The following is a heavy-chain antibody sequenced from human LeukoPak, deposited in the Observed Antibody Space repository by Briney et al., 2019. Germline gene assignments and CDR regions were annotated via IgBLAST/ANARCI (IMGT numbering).Heavy chain of an antibody. V-gene: IGHV3-23*01. CDR2: ISGSGGST. Sequence: GGSLRLSCAASGFTFSSYAMSWVRQAPGKGLEWVSAISGSGGSTYYADSVKGRFTISRDNSKNTLYLQMNSLRAEDTAVYYCAKDILLWLGEFMSPDYWGQGTLVTVSS. CDR1: GFTFSSYA. CDR3: AKDILLWLGEFMSPDY. J-gene: IGHJ4*02. D-gene: IGHD3-10*01.